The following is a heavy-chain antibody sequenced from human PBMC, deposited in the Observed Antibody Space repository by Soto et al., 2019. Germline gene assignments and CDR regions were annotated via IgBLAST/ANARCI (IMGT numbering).Heavy chain of an antibody. J-gene: IGHJ4*02. CDR1: GCTFSSYS. CDR3: AKGEQQLYFYFDY. V-gene: IGHV3-48*01. D-gene: IGHD6-13*01. Sequence: GGSLSLSCAASGCTFSSYSMNWVRQAPGKGLEWVSCISSSSSTIYYADSVKGRFTISRDNSKNTLYLQMNSLRAEDTAVYYCAKGEQQLYFYFDYWGQGTLVTVSS. CDR2: ISSSSSTI.